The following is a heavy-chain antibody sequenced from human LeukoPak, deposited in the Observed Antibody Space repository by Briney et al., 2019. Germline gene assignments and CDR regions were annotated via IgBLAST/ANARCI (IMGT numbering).Heavy chain of an antibody. CDR3: ARGGSGSYYEANDAFDI. CDR1: GGSISSYY. Sequence: SETLSLTCTVSGGSISSYYWSWIRQPPGKGLEWIGYIYYSGSTNYNPSLKSRVTISVDTSKNQFSLKLSSVTAADTAVYYCARGGSGSYYEANDAFDIWGQGTMVTVSS. D-gene: IGHD1-26*01. CDR2: IYYSGST. J-gene: IGHJ3*02. V-gene: IGHV4-59*01.